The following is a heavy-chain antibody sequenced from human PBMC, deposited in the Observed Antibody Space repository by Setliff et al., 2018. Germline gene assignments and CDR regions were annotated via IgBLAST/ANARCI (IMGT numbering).Heavy chain of an antibody. Sequence: SETLSLTCGVSGGGGSFSAYYWSWIRQPPGKGLEWIGEISPGGRTIYNPSLRSRVTMSVDTAKNRFSLNLTSVTAADTAVYYCATSGFCSAGSCYSFDDWGQGALVTVSS. CDR3: ATSGFCSAGSCYSFDD. D-gene: IGHD6-19*01. J-gene: IGHJ4*02. CDR2: ISPGGRT. CDR1: GGGGSFSAYY. V-gene: IGHV4-34*01.